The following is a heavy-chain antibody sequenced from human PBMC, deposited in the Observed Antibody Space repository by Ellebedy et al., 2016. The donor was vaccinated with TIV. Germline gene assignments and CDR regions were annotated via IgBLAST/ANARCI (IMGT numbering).Heavy chain of an antibody. CDR3: AGLVVPGKQYYVDY. CDR2: LYYSGST. D-gene: IGHD6-6*01. V-gene: IGHV4-59*08. J-gene: IGHJ4*02. CDR1: GGSISSNY. Sequence: MPSETLSLTCTVSGGSISSNYWDWIRQPPGKGLEWIGYLYYSGSTEYSPSLRGRLTFSVDKPKNQISLHLSSVTAADTAVYYCAGLVVPGKQYYVDYWGQGTLVSVSS.